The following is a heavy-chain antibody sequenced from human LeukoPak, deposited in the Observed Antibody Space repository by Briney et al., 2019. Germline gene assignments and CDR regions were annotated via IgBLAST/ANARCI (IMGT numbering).Heavy chain of an antibody. D-gene: IGHD6-19*01. Sequence: PGRSLRLSCAASGFTFTSYAFHWVRQAPGKGLEWVTVISHDDKNRYYADSVKGRFTISRDNSKNTVYLQMNSLRVEDTAVYFCERDRDTSGWLYWGQGTLVTVSS. CDR1: GFTFTSYA. CDR2: ISHDDKNR. V-gene: IGHV3-30*04. CDR3: ERDRDTSGWLY. J-gene: IGHJ4*02.